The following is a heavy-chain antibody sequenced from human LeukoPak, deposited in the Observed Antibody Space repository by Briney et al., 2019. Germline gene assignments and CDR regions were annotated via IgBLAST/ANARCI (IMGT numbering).Heavy chain of an antibody. V-gene: IGHV3-23*01. Sequence: GGSLRLSCAASGFTFSSYAMSWVRQAPGKGLEWVSAISGSGGSTYYADSVKGRFTISRDNSKNTLYLQMNSPRAEDTAVYYCAKTYSRAVAGFFDYWGQGTLVTVSS. CDR2: ISGSGGST. D-gene: IGHD6-19*01. CDR3: AKTYSRAVAGFFDY. CDR1: GFTFSSYA. J-gene: IGHJ4*02.